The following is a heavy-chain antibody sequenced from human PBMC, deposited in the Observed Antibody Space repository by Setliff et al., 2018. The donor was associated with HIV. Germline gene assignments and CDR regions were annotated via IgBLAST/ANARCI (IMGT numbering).Heavy chain of an antibody. CDR2: INPSGGGT. J-gene: IGHJ4*02. D-gene: IGHD1-1*01. CDR1: GYTFTSYY. Sequence: ASVKVSCKASGYTFTSYYMHWVRRAPGQGLEWMGIINPSGGGTTYARKFQGIVTVTRDTSTTTVYMELSGLRSEDTAVYYCARATEAGTIDYWGQGTRVTVSS. CDR3: ARATEAGTIDY. V-gene: IGHV1-46*01.